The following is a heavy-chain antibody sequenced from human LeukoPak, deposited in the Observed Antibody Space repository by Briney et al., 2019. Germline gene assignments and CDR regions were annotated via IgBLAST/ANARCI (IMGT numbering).Heavy chain of an antibody. V-gene: IGHV4-39*01. CDR1: GGSISSSSYY. CDR3: ARHPYSGSTI. CDR2: IYYSWST. J-gene: IGHJ3*02. Sequence: SETLSLTCTVSGGSISSSSYYWGWIRQPPGKGLEWIGSIYYSWSTYYNPSLKSRVTISVDTSKNQFSLKLSSVTAADTAVYYCARHPYSGSTIWGQGTMVTVSS. D-gene: IGHD1-26*01.